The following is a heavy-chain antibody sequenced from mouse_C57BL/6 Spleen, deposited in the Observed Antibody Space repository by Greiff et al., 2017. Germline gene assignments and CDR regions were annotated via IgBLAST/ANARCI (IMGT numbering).Heavy chain of an antibody. Sequence: QVQLQQSGAELVKPGASVKLSCKASGYTFTSYWMHWVKQRPGQGLEWIGMIHPNSGSTNYNEKFKSTATLTVDKSSSTAYMQLSSLTSEDSAVYYCARKTTVVPYAMDYWGQGTSVTVSS. CDR2: IHPNSGST. CDR3: ARKTTVVPYAMDY. V-gene: IGHV1-64*01. J-gene: IGHJ4*01. CDR1: GYTFTSYW. D-gene: IGHD1-1*01.